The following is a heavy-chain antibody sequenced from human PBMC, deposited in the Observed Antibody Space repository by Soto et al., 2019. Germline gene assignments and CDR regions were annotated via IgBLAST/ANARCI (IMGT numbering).Heavy chain of an antibody. Sequence: GGSLRLSCAASGFTFSSYWMSWVRQAPGKGLEWVANIKQDGSEKYYVDSVKGRFTISRDNAKNSLYLQMNSLRAEDTAVYYCAREIDPFIAAAGPAFDHWGQGTLVTVSS. V-gene: IGHV3-7*01. D-gene: IGHD6-13*01. CDR3: AREIDPFIAAAGPAFDH. CDR1: GFTFSSYW. CDR2: IKQDGSEK. J-gene: IGHJ4*02.